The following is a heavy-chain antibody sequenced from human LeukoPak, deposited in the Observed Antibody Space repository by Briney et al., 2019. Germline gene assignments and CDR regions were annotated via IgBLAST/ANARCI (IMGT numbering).Heavy chain of an antibody. CDR1: GYTFGDYA. Sequence: GGSLRLSCTASGYTFGDYAMSWVRQAPGKGLEWVAFIRTKPTGGTTDYAASVKDRFTISGDDSKSIAYLQMNSLKTEDTALYYCTRDHYYYMDVWGKGTTVTVSS. J-gene: IGHJ6*03. V-gene: IGHV3-49*04. CDR2: IRTKPTGGTT. CDR3: TRDHYYYMDV.